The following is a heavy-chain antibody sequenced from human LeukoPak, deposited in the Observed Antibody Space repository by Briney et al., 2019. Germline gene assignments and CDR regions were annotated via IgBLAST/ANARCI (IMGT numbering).Heavy chain of an antibody. Sequence: GGSLRLSCAASGFTFDDYGMSWVRQAPGKGLEWVSGINWNGGSTGYADSVKGRFTVSRDNAKNSLYLQMNSLRAEDTALYYCARVYYDYVWGSYPLDYWGQGTLVTVSS. V-gene: IGHV3-20*04. CDR2: INWNGGST. D-gene: IGHD3-16*02. CDR1: GFTFDDYG. CDR3: ARVYYDYVWGSYPLDY. J-gene: IGHJ4*02.